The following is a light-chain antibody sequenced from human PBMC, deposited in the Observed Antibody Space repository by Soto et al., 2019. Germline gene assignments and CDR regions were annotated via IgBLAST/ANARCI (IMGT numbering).Light chain of an antibody. CDR2: EVN. V-gene: IGLV2-8*01. Sequence: QSALTQPRSVSGSPGQSVTIPCTGSSSDVGGYNLVSWYQQHPGKAPKLMIYEVNKRPSGVPDRFSGSKSGNTASLTVSGLQAEDEADYYCSSYAGSSNVFGTGTKLTVL. CDR1: SSDVGGYNL. CDR3: SSYAGSSNV. J-gene: IGLJ1*01.